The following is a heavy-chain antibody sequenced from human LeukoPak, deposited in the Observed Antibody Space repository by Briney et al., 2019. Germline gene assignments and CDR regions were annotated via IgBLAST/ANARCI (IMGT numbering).Heavy chain of an antibody. J-gene: IGHJ4*02. CDR1: GGSISSGGYS. CDR3: ARAGGGFDY. D-gene: IGHD3-10*01. CDR2: IYHSGST. V-gene: IGHV4-30-2*01. Sequence: SQTLSLTCAVSGGSISSGGYSWSWIRQPPGKGLEWIGYIYHSGSTYYNLSLKSRVTISVDRSKNQFSLKLSSVTAADTAVYYCARAGGGFDYWGQGTLVTVSS.